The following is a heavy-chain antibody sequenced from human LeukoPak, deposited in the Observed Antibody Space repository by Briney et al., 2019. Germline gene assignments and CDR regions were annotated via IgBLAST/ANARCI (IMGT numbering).Heavy chain of an antibody. CDR1: GGSISSSSYY. Sequence: SETLSLTCTVSGGSISSSSYYWGWIRQPPGKGLEWIGSIYYSGGTYYNPSLKSRVTISVDTSKNQFSLKLSSVTAADTAVYYCARHLPYSSSGHDAFDIWGQGTMVTVSS. CDR2: IYYSGGT. J-gene: IGHJ3*02. CDR3: ARHLPYSSSGHDAFDI. V-gene: IGHV4-39*01. D-gene: IGHD6-6*01.